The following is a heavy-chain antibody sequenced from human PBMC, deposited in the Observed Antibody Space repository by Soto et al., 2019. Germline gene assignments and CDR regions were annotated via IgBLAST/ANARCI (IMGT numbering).Heavy chain of an antibody. V-gene: IGHV1-3*01. CDR2: INAGNGNT. Sequence: QVQLVQSGAEVKKPGASVKVSCKASGYTFTSYAMHWVRQAPGQRLEWMGWINAGNGNTKYSQKFQGRVTITRDTSASTAYMELSSLRSEDTAVYYCARGGGRSGSYLKEDYWGQGTLVTVSS. CDR3: ARGGGRSGSYLKEDY. J-gene: IGHJ4*02. D-gene: IGHD1-26*01. CDR1: GYTFTSYA.